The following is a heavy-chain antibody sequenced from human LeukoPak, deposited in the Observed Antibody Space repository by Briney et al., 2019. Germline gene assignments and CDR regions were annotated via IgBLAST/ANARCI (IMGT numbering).Heavy chain of an antibody. J-gene: IGHJ4*02. CDR3: ASTRRAAVAGRFDS. CDR1: GASMSSNY. Sequence: PSETLSLTCTVSGASMSSNYWSWIRQPPGKGLEWSGYIYHSGNTNYSPSLESRVTMSVDESKNQFSLRVHFVSAADTAVYYCASTRRAAVAGRFDSWGQGTLVTVSS. V-gene: IGHV4-4*09. D-gene: IGHD6-19*01. CDR2: IYHSGNT.